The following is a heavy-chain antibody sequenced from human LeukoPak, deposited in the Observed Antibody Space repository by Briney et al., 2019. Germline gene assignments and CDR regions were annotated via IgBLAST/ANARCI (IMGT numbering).Heavy chain of an antibody. Sequence: PSETLSLTCAVYGGSFSGYYWSWIRQPPGKGLEWIGEINHSGSTNYNPSLKSRVTISVDTSKNQFSLKLSSVTAADTAVYYCARSLRVATNSWGQGTLVTVSS. CDR3: ARSLRVATNS. CDR1: GGSFSGYY. J-gene: IGHJ4*02. V-gene: IGHV4-34*01. CDR2: INHSGST. D-gene: IGHD5-12*01.